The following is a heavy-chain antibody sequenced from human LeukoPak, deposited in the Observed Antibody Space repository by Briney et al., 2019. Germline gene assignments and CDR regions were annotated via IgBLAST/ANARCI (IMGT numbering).Heavy chain of an antibody. Sequence: LTGVSLRLSCTASGFTFGSYTMTWVRQAPGKGLKWVSTITTGDGNTYYADSVKGRFTVSRDDSKNTLYLQMNSLRAEDTAVYYCAKDGGLWVSAHWGDSWGRGTLVTVSS. V-gene: IGHV3-23*01. CDR2: ITTGDGNT. D-gene: IGHD7-27*01. CDR3: AKDGGLWVSAHWGDS. CDR1: GFTFGSYT. J-gene: IGHJ4*02.